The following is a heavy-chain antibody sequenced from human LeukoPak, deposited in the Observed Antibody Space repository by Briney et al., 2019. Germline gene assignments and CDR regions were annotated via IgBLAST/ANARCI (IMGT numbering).Heavy chain of an antibody. Sequence: GGSLRLSCAASGFSFSAYSMNWVRQAPGKGLEWVSYITRSSSPIYYADSVRGRFTISRDNARNSLYLQMNSLRAEDTAVYYCTRDPNALDFWGQGTLVTVSS. CDR2: ITRSSSPI. J-gene: IGHJ4*02. V-gene: IGHV3-48*01. CDR3: TRDPNALDF. CDR1: GFSFSAYS.